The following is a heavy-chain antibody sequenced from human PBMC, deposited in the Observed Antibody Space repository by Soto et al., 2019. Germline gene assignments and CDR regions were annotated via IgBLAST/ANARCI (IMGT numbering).Heavy chain of an antibody. CDR3: ARDEESGRRAYSYGRGGLDY. V-gene: IGHV1-2*02. Sequence: QVQLVQSGAEVKKPGALVKVSCKASGYTFTGYYVHWVRQAPGQGLEWMGWINPNSGGTSYAQNFQGRVTMTRDTSISTAYMELSRLRSDDTAVYYCARDEESGRRAYSYGRGGLDYWGQGTLVTVSS. D-gene: IGHD5-18*01. CDR2: INPNSGGT. CDR1: GYTFTGYY. J-gene: IGHJ4*02.